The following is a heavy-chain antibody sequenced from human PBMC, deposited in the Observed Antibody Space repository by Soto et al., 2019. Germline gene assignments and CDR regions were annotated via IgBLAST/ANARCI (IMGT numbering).Heavy chain of an antibody. V-gene: IGHV1-46*03. CDR1: GYTFSSYY. D-gene: IGHD3-16*02. CDR3: TRRFINSQDGFDL. CDR2: INPSGGYT. J-gene: IGHJ4*02. Sequence: ASVKVSCKASGYTFSSYYMNWVRQAPGQGLEWLGIINPSGGYTTYAQRFLGRVTMTSDTSTSIVYMELSSLTSDDTAVYYCTRRFINSQDGFDLWGQGTLVTVSS.